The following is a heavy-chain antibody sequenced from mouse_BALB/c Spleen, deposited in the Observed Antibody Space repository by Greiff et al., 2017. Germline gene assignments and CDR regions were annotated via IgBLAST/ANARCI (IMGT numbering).Heavy chain of an antibody. CDR2: IRLKSDNYAT. D-gene: IGHD4-1*01. CDR3: TRTGFYAMDY. J-gene: IGHJ4*01. CDR1: GFTFSSYW. Sequence: EVKLMESGGGLVQPGGSMKLSCVASGFTFSSYWMSWVRQSPEKGLEWVAEIRLKSDNYATHYAESVKGKFTISRDDSKSRLYLQMNSLRAEDTGIYYCTRTGFYAMDYWGQGTSVTVSS. V-gene: IGHV6-6*02.